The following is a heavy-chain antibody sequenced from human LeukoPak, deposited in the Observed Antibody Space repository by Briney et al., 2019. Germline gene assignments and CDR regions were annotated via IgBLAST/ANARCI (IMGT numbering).Heavy chain of an antibody. CDR1: GYTFTSYG. CDR2: ISAYNGNT. D-gene: IGHD3-22*01. CDR3: ARGYSLYYYDSSGYIPSDY. Sequence: ASVKVSCKASGYTFTSYGISWVRQAPGQGLEWMGWISAYNGNTNYAQKLQGRVTMTTDTSTSTAYMELRSLRSDDTAVYYCARGYSLYYYDSSGYIPSDYWGQGTLVTVSS. J-gene: IGHJ4*02. V-gene: IGHV1-18*01.